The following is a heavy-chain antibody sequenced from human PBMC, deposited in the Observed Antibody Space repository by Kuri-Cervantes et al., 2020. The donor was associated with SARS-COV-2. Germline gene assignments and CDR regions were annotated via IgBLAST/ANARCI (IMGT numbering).Heavy chain of an antibody. CDR1: GFTFNQYG. D-gene: IGHD2-21*01. J-gene: IGHJ4*02. CDR3: ARVKSVVIATFDY. CDR2: IRNDGSNR. V-gene: IGHV3-30*02. Sequence: GGSLRPSCAASGFTFNQYGMHWVRQAPGKGLEWVTFIRNDGSNRGYADSVKGRFTISRDISKNTLYLQMNGLRGEDTAVYYCARVKSVVIATFDYWGQGTLVTVSS.